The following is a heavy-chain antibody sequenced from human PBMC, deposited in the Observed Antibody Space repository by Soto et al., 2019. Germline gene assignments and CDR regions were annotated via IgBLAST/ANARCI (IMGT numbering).Heavy chain of an antibody. CDR1: SDSISTYY. D-gene: IGHD2-15*01. CDR3: ARGTQLWYSRHFDV. J-gene: IGHJ2*01. V-gene: IGHV4-59*01. Sequence: SETLSLTCTVSSDSISTYYWNWIRQPPGRGLEWVGDIFWTVTTNYSPSLKSRVTMSVDTSKNQFSLKVKSVTAADTAVYYCARGTQLWYSRHFDVWGRGTLVTVSS. CDR2: IFWTVTT.